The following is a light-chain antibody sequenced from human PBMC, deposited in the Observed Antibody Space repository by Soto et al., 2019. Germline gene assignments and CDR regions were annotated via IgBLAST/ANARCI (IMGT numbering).Light chain of an antibody. V-gene: IGKV1-9*01. CDR2: TAS. Sequence: DIQLTQSPSFLSASVGDRVTITCRASQDISDYLAWYQQKPGKAPKLLIYTASILQSGVPSRFIGSTSWPHFTLTISSLQPADFATYYCQQFNVYPLTFDGGTQVEIK. CDR1: QDISDY. CDR3: QQFNVYPLT. J-gene: IGKJ4*01.